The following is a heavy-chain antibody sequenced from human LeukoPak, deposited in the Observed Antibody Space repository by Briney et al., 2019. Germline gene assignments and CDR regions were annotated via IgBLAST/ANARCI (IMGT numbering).Heavy chain of an antibody. V-gene: IGHV4-38-2*02. Sequence: ASETLSLTCTVSGYSINSGYYRGWIRQPPGKGLEWIGSTYHSWNTYYNPSLKSRVTISIDTSKNQFSLKLSSMTAADTAVYYCARGVGYYYYMDVWGKGTTVTISS. CDR2: TYHSWNT. D-gene: IGHD1-26*01. CDR1: GYSINSGYY. J-gene: IGHJ6*03. CDR3: ARGVGYYYYMDV.